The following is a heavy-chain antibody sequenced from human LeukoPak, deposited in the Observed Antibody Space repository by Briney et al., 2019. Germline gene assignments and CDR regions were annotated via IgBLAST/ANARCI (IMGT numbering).Heavy chain of an antibody. CDR1: GGTFSSYA. D-gene: IGHD4-17*01. CDR2: IIPIFGTA. V-gene: IGHV1-69*05. CDR3: ARAQGYGDYQAWAFDI. J-gene: IGHJ3*02. Sequence: SVKVSCKASGGTFSSYAISWVRQAPGQGLEWMGGIIPIFGTANYAQKFQGRVTITTDESTSTAYMELSSLRSEDTAVYYCARAQGYGDYQAWAFDIWGQGTMVTVSS.